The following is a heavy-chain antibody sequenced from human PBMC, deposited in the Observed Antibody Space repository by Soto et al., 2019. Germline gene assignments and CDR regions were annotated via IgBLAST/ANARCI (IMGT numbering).Heavy chain of an antibody. V-gene: IGHV3-30-3*01. CDR3: ARDVGFSDEATFDY. D-gene: IGHD1-26*01. Sequence: QVQLVESGGGVVQPGRSLRLSCAASGFIFSTYAVHWVRQAPGKGLEWVAVISYDGSNKYYADSVKGRFTISRDNSKNTLYLQMNSLRAEDTAVYYCARDVGFSDEATFDYWGQGTLVTVSA. CDR1: GFIFSTYA. CDR2: ISYDGSNK. J-gene: IGHJ4*02.